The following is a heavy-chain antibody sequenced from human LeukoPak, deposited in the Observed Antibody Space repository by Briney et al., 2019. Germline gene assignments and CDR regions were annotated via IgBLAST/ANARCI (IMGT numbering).Heavy chain of an antibody. CDR3: AKIRPPAYDI. J-gene: IGHJ3*02. CDR1: GFTFSSYG. D-gene: IGHD3-3*02. V-gene: IGHV3-23*01. CDR2: IIPSGHTT. Sequence: GGSLRLSCAASGFTFSSYGMNWVRQAPGKGLEWVSGIIPSGHTTYYADSVRGRFTISRDNSRNTLYLQMNSLRAEDTAVYYCAKIRPPAYDIWGQGTMVTVSS.